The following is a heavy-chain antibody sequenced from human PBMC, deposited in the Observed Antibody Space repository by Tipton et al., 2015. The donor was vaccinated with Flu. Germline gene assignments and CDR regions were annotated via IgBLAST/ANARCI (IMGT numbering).Heavy chain of an antibody. D-gene: IGHD6-13*01. V-gene: IGHV5-51*01. Sequence: QLVQSGADVKKPGESLKISCKGSGYSFTNYWIGWVRQMPGKGLEWMAIIYPADSEIRYNPSFQGHVTISADKSISTAYLQLNSLETSDTAMYYCARIPSVSWYYFDYWGQGTLVTVSS. CDR3: ARIPSVSWYYFDY. CDR2: IYPADSEI. CDR1: GYSFTNYW. J-gene: IGHJ4*02.